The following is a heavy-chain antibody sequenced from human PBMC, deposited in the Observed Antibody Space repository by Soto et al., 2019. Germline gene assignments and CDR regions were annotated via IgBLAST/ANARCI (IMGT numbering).Heavy chain of an antibody. Sequence: PSETLSLTCTVSGDSIRSGNHYWSWIRQPPGKGLEWIGYIYYSGSTYYSPSLKSRVTISVDTSKNQFSLNLTSVTAADTAFYYCTRVPMMYYGAGTYGYFDSWGQGTLVTVSS. CDR1: GDSIRSGNHY. J-gene: IGHJ4*02. CDR2: IYYSGST. D-gene: IGHD3-10*01. CDR3: TRVPMMYYGAGTYGYFDS. V-gene: IGHV4-30-4*01.